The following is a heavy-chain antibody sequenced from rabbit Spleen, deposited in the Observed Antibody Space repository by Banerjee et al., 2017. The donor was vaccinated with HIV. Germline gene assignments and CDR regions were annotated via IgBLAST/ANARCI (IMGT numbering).Heavy chain of an antibody. J-gene: IGHJ4*01. CDR1: GFSFSSSYY. V-gene: IGHV1S40*01. CDR2: IYGGGSGST. CDR3: ATSRYAGIASLFYFNL. Sequence: QSLEESGGDLVKPGASLTLTCTASGFSFSSSYYMCWVRQAPGKGLEWIACIYGGGSGSTYYASWAKGRFTISKTSSTTVTLQMTSLTAADTATYFCATSRYAGIASLFYFNLWGPGTLVTVS. D-gene: IGHD4-2*01.